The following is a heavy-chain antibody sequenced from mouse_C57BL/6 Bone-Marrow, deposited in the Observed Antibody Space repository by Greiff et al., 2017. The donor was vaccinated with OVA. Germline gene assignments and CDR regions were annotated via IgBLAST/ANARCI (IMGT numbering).Heavy chain of an antibody. CDR2: IDPSDSET. CDR1: GYTFTSYW. D-gene: IGHD1-1*01. Sequence: QVQLQQPGAELVRPGSSVKLSCKASGYTFTSYWMHWVKQRPIQGLEWIGNIDPSDSETHYNQKFKDEATLTVDKSSSTAYMQLSSLTSEDSAVYYCARSYYYGSSSPWFAYWGQGTLVTVSA. CDR3: ARSYYYGSSSPWFAY. V-gene: IGHV1-52*01. J-gene: IGHJ3*01.